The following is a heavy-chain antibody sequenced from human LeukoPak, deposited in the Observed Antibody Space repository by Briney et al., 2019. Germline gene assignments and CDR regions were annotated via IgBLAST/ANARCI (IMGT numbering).Heavy chain of an antibody. V-gene: IGHV4-34*01. D-gene: IGHD6-19*01. J-gene: IGHJ6*03. CDR1: GGSFSGYY. CDR3: ARDVKHLIAVAGQQPNYYYYMDV. CDR2: INHSGST. Sequence: SETLSLTCAVYGGSFSGYYWSWIRQPPGKGLEWIGEINHSGSTNYNPSLKSRVTISVDTSKNQFSLKLSSVTAADTAVYYCARDVKHLIAVAGQQPNYYYYMDVWGKGTTVTISS.